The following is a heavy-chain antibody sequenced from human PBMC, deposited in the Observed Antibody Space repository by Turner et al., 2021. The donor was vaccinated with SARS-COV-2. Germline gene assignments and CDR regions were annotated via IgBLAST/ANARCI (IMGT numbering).Heavy chain of an antibody. CDR2: IYSGGST. J-gene: IGHJ4*02. CDR1: GFTVSSNY. V-gene: IGHV3-53*02. Sequence: EVQLVETGGGLVQPGGSLRLSCAASGFTVSSNYMSWVRQAPGKVLEWVSVIYSGGSTYYADSVKGRFTISRDNSKNTLYLQMNSLRAEDTAVYYCARVRPSLIDYFDYWGQGTLVTVSS. D-gene: IGHD3-16*02. CDR3: ARVRPSLIDYFDY.